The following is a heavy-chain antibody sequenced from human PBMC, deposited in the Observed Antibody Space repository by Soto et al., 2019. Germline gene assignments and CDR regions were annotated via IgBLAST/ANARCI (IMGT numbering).Heavy chain of an antibody. J-gene: IGHJ4*02. CDR1: GFSFSDAW. D-gene: IGHD3-22*01. V-gene: IGHV3-15*07. Sequence: EVQLVESGGGLVKPGGSLRLSCAASGFSFSDAWLNWVRQAPGKGLEWVGRVKIKTDGETEDYATFVKGRFTISRDDSKNALYLQMYSLKTEDTAVYYCAAERAYFHDSNGYLSIDFWGQGTLVTVSS. CDR3: AAERAYFHDSNGYLSIDF. CDR2: VKIKTDGETE.